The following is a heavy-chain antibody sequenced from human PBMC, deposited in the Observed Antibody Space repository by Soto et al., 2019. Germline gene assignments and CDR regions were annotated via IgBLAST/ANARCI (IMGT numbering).Heavy chain of an antibody. CDR2: INPSGGST. CDR3: ASGDYDFWSGPGGGMDA. CDR1: GYTFASYY. Sequence: ASVKVSCKASGYTFASYYMQWVRQAPGQGLEWMGIINPSGGSTSYAQKFQGRVTITADESTSTAYMELSSLRSEDTAVYYCASGDYDFWSGPGGGMDAWGQGTTVTVSS. V-gene: IGHV1-46*01. D-gene: IGHD3-3*01. J-gene: IGHJ6*02.